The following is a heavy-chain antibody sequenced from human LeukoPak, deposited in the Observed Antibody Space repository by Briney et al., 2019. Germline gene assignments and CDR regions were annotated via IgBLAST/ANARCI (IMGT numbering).Heavy chain of an antibody. CDR3: ARDIAAAGTPIDY. D-gene: IGHD6-13*01. V-gene: IGHV1-2*02. CDR1: GYTFTGYF. J-gene: IGHJ4*02. Sequence: ASVKVSCKASGYTFTGYFMHWVRQAPGQGLEWRGWINPNSGGTNYAQKFQGRVTMTRGTSISTAYMELSRLRSDDTAVYYCARDIAAAGTPIDYWGQGTLVTVSS. CDR2: INPNSGGT.